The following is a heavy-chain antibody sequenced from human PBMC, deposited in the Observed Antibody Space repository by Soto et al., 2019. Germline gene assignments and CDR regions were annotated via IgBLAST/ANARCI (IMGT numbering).Heavy chain of an antibody. V-gene: IGHV3-74*01. Sequence: PGGSLRLSCVASGFSFTNYWMHWVRQAPGKGLVWVSYINSDGSNTNYADSVKGRFTISRGNSKNTLYLQMNSLRAEDTSVYYCASGRGRYFYYGMDVWGQGTTVTVSS. D-gene: IGHD1-26*01. CDR3: ASGRGRYFYYGMDV. CDR1: GFSFTNYW. J-gene: IGHJ6*02. CDR2: INSDGSNT.